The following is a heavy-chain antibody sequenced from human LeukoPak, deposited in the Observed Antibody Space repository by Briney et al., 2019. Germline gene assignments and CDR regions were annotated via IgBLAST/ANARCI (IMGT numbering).Heavy chain of an antibody. D-gene: IGHD3-9*01. J-gene: IGHJ4*02. V-gene: IGHV4-34*01. CDR2: INHSGST. CDR1: GGSFSGYY. Sequence: SETLSLTCAVYGGSFSGYYWSWIRQPPGKGLEWIGEINHSGSTNYNPSLKSRVTISVDTSKNQFSLKLSSVTAADTAVYYCARHPIAYDILTGYYLSGYYFDYWGQGTLVTVSS. CDR3: ARHPIAYDILTGYYLSGYYFDY.